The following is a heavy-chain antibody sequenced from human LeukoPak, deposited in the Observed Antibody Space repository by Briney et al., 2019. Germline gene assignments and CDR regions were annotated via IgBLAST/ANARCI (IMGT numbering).Heavy chain of an antibody. Sequence: GGSLRLSCAASGFTFSSYEMNWVRQAPGKGLEWVSFISNSGNTIYYADSVEGRFTISRDNAKNSLYLQMNSLRAEDTAVYYCARGHSGSGDYWGQGTLVTVSS. CDR3: ARGHSGSGDY. CDR2: ISNSGNTI. V-gene: IGHV3-48*03. J-gene: IGHJ4*02. CDR1: GFTFSSYE. D-gene: IGHD6-19*01.